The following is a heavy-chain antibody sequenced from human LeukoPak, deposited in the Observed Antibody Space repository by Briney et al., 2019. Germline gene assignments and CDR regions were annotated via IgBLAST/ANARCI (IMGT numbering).Heavy chain of an antibody. D-gene: IGHD3-3*01. Sequence: GASVKVSCKASGYTFTSYYMHWVRQAPGQGLEWMGIINPSGGSTSYAQKFQGRVTMTRDTSTSTVYMELSSLRSEDTAVYYCARDPHIPLLWSGYFSRFDPWGQGTLVTVSS. CDR3: ARDPHIPLLWSGYFSRFDP. CDR1: GYTFTSYY. V-gene: IGHV1-46*01. J-gene: IGHJ5*02. CDR2: INPSGGST.